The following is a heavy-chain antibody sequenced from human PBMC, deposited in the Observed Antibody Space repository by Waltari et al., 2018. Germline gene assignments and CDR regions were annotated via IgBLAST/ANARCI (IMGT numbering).Heavy chain of an antibody. Sequence: QVQLVQSGAEVKKPGSSVKVSCKASGGTFSSYAISWVRQAPGQGLEWMGGIIPIFVTANYAQKFQGRVTITADESTSTAYMELSSLRSEDTAVYYCARDPPRGYSSSWGHYNDYWGQGTLVTVSS. CDR3: ARDPPRGYSSSWGHYNDY. V-gene: IGHV1-69*12. J-gene: IGHJ4*02. CDR1: GGTFSSYA. D-gene: IGHD6-6*01. CDR2: IIPIFVTA.